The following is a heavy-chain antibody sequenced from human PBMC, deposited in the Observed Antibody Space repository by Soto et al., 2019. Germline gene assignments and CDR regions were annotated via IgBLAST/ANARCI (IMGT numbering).Heavy chain of an antibody. CDR2: IYPGDPDT. CDR1: GYSFTSYW. Sequence: GESLKISCKGSGYSFTSYWIGWVRQMPGKGLEWMGIIYPGDPDTRYSPSFQGQVTISADKSISTAYLQWSSLKASDTAMYYCARWGSSSENYCYGMDVWGQGTTVTVSS. D-gene: IGHD6-6*01. J-gene: IGHJ6*02. V-gene: IGHV5-51*01. CDR3: ARWGSSSENYCYGMDV.